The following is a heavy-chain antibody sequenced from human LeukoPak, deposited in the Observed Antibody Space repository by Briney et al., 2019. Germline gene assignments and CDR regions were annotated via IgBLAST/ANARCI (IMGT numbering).Heavy chain of an antibody. V-gene: IGHV3-23*01. Sequence: GGSLRLSCAASGFTFSSYAMSWVRQAPGKGLEWVSGISGSGDNTYYADSVKGRFTTSRDNSKNTLYLQMNSLRAEDTAVYYCSKDQGSNWYSSYFDYWRQGTLVTVSS. CDR3: SKDQGSNWYSSYFDY. CDR2: ISGSGDNT. D-gene: IGHD6-13*01. CDR1: GFTFSSYA. J-gene: IGHJ4*02.